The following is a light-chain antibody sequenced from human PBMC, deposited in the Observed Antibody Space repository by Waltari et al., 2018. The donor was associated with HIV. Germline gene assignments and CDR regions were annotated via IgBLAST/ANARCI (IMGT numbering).Light chain of an antibody. J-gene: IGLJ2*01. V-gene: IGLV2-23*02. CDR1: SRDVGAYHL. CDR2: EVI. Sequence: QSALTQPASVSGSLGQSITISCSGTSRDVGAYHLVSWYQKYPGKAPKLMIFEVIKRPSGVSDRFSGSRSGNTASLTISGLQTEDEGDYYCCSYSGTGVIFGGGTKVTVL. CDR3: CSYSGTGVI.